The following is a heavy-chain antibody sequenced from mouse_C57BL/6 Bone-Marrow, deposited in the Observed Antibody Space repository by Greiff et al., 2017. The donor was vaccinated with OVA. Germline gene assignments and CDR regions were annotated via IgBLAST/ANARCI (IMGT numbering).Heavy chain of an antibody. Sequence: EVHLVESGGGLVQPGGSLKLSCAASGFTFSDYYMYWVRQTPEKRLEWVAYISNGGGSTYYPDTVKGRFTISRDNAKNTLYLQMSRLKSEDTAMYYCARQDSSGAFAYWGQGTLVTVSA. CDR3: ARQDSSGAFAY. CDR2: ISNGGGST. V-gene: IGHV5-12*01. CDR1: GFTFSDYY. D-gene: IGHD3-2*02. J-gene: IGHJ3*01.